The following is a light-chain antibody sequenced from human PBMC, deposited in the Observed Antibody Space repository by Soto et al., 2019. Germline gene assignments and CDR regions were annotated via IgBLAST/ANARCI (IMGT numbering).Light chain of an antibody. CDR3: QQLRT. CDR1: QSVRGS. V-gene: IGKV3-11*01. J-gene: IGKJ1*01. CDR2: EAT. Sequence: EIVLTQSPATLSLSPGERATLSCRSSQSVRGSLAWYQQKPGQAPRLLIYEATNRAAGIPARFSGSGSGTDFTLTISSLEPEDFAVYYCQQLRTFGRGTKVEIK.